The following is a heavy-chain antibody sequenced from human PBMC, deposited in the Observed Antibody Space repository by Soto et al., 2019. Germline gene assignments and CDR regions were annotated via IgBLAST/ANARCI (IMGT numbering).Heavy chain of an antibody. J-gene: IGHJ4*02. CDR2: INTDGSST. D-gene: IGHD6-13*01. CDR1: GFTFSRFW. Sequence: EVQLVESGGGLVQPGGSLRLSCAASGFTFSRFWMHWVRQVPGKGLVWVSRINTDGSSTTYADSVKGRFTISRDNAKNTLYLQMDSLRAEDTGVYYCTRDPGAYSSTWSFYFDSWGQGTLVTVSS. CDR3: TRDPGAYSSTWSFYFDS. V-gene: IGHV3-74*01.